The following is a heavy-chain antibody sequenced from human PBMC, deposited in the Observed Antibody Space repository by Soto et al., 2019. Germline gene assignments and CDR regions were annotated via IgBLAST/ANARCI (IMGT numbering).Heavy chain of an antibody. CDR1: GYTFTIHD. Sequence: QVQLVQSGAEVKKPGASVKVSCKASGYTFTIHDIHWVRQAPGQGLEWMAGLNPLSGKTAYAQKFQGRLTRTGNASTSTAYMELSSLRSEDTAMYYCARVSSIAARRSFDSWGQGTLVTVSS. CDR3: ARVSSIAARRSFDS. J-gene: IGHJ4*02. CDR2: LNPLSGKT. V-gene: IGHV1-8*01. D-gene: IGHD6-6*01.